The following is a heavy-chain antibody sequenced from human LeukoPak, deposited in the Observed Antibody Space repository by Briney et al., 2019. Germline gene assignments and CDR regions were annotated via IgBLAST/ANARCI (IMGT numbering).Heavy chain of an antibody. CDR2: INHSGST. V-gene: IGHV4-34*01. CDR3: ARQGNCGGGSCYNWFGP. Sequence: PSETLSLTCAVYGGSFSGYYWSWIRQPPGKGLEWIGEINHSGSTNYNPSLKSRVTISVDTSQNQFSLKVTSVTAADTAVYYCARQGNCGGGSCYNWFGPWGQGTLLTVSS. CDR1: GGSFSGYY. J-gene: IGHJ5*02. D-gene: IGHD2-15*01.